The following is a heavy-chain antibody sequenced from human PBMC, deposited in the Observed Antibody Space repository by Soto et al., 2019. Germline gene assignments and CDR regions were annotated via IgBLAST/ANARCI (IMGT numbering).Heavy chain of an antibody. Sequence: EGSLRLSCAASGFTFSSYWMSWVRQAPGKGLEWVANIKQDGSQKYYVDSVKGRFTISRDNAKNSVFLQMNSLRAEDTAVYYCARIGYSSSCFDYWGQGIPVTVSS. CDR3: ARIGYSSSCFDY. D-gene: IGHD6-6*01. V-gene: IGHV3-7*01. CDR2: IKQDGSQK. CDR1: GFTFSSYW. J-gene: IGHJ4*02.